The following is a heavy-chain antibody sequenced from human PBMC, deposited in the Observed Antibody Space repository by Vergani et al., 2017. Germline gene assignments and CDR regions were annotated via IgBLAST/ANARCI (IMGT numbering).Heavy chain of an antibody. CDR2: ITPFNGNT. Sequence: QMQLVQSGAEVKKTGSSVKVSCKASGYTFTYRYLHWVRQAPGQALEWMGWITPFNGNTNYAQKFQDRVTITRDRSMSTAYMELSSLRSEDTAMYYCALAESSTSFINCVCITPEPGSWFDPWGQGTLVTVSS. V-gene: IGHV1-45*02. D-gene: IGHD2-2*01. CDR1: GYTFTYRY. CDR3: ALAESSTSFINCVCITPEPGSWFDP. J-gene: IGHJ5*02.